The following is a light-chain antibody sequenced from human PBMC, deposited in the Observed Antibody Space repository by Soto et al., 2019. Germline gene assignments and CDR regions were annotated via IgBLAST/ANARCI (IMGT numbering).Light chain of an antibody. J-gene: IGLJ1*01. CDR2: DVS. CDR1: SSDVGGYNY. Sequence: QSVLTQPRSVSGSPGQSVTISCTGTSSDVGGYNYVSWYQQHPGKAPKLMIYDVSKRPSGVPDRFSGSKSGNTASLTIFGLQAEDEADYYCCSYAGTKDVFGTGTKVTVL. V-gene: IGLV2-11*01. CDR3: CSYAGTKDV.